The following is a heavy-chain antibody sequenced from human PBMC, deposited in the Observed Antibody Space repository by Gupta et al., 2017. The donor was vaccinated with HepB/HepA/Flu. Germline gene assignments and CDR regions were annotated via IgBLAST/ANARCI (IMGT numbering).Heavy chain of an antibody. V-gene: IGHV1-2*02. CDR1: GYTFTGYY. Sequence: QVQLVQSGAEVKKPGASVKVSCKASGYTFTGYYMHWVRQAPGQGLEWMGWINPNSGGTNYAQKFQGRVTMTRDTSISTAYMELSRLRSDDTAVYYCARGILSSSSWYRSYFDYWGQGTLVTVSS. J-gene: IGHJ4*02. CDR2: INPNSGGT. CDR3: ARGILSSSSWYRSYFDY. D-gene: IGHD6-13*01.